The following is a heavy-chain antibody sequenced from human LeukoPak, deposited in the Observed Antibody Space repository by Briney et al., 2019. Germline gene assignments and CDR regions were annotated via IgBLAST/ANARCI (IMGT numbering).Heavy chain of an antibody. D-gene: IGHD5-18*01. CDR2: IYYSGST. V-gene: IGHV4-39*01. J-gene: IGHJ4*02. CDR3: VKHCYGWNNQHVDTAKFFDY. CDR1: GGSISSSSYY. Sequence: SETLSLTCTVSGGSISSSSYYWGWIRQPPGKGLEWIGSIYYSGSTYYNPSLKSRVTISVDTSKNQFSLKLSSVTAADTAVYYCVKHCYGWNNQHVDTAKFFDYWGQGTLVTVSS.